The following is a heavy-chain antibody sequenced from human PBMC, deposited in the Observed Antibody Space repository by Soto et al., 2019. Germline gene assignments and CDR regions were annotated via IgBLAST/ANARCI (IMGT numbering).Heavy chain of an antibody. CDR2: VYPGDSDV. J-gene: IGHJ4*02. CDR1: GYNFTNYW. CDR3: GIVRAAGYYIDY. D-gene: IGHD1-26*01. Sequence: VQLEQSGAVLKKPGETVTISCHGSGYNFTNYWIAWVRQVPGKGLDWMGRVYPGDSDVIYSPSLQGQVTLSADKSLNSAYLEWRTLQASDSATFFCGIVRAAGYYIDYWGQGSLVTVSS. V-gene: IGHV5-51*03.